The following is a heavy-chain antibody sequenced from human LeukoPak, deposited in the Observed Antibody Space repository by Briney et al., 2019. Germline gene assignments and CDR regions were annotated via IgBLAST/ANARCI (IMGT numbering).Heavy chain of an antibody. CDR3: GRDRRLIQLWFDP. J-gene: IGHJ5*02. CDR1: GFTFSSYG. V-gene: IGHV3-23*01. CDR2: ITGSGDST. D-gene: IGHD5-18*01. Sequence: GGSLRLSCAASGFTFSSYGLSWVRQAPGKGLEWVSGITGSGDSTFYADSVKGRFTISRDNSKNTLYLQMNSLRADDTAVYYCGRDRRLIQLWFDPWGQGTLVTVSS.